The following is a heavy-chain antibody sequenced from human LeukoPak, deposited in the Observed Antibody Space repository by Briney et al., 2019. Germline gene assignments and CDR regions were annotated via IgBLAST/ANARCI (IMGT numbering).Heavy chain of an antibody. J-gene: IGHJ4*02. CDR1: GYSFSSHW. D-gene: IGHD6-19*01. CDR2: VYVGDSDT. Sequence: GESLKISCKGSGYSFSSHWIGWVRQMPGKGLEWMGIVYVGDSDTRYSPSFQGQVTISADKSISTAYLQWSSLKASDTGMYYCARPLAVAGRGGYYFDYWGQGTLVTVSS. V-gene: IGHV5-51*01. CDR3: ARPLAVAGRGGYYFDY.